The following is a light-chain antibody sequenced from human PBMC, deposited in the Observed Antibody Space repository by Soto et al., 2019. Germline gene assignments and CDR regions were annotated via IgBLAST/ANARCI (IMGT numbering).Light chain of an antibody. Sequence: EVVLTQSPATLSLSPGERATLSCRASQSVTSNLAWYQQKPGQAPSLLIYDASTRATGIPARFSGSGSGTDFALTIRSLEPEDFAVYYCQQRSNWPPYTFGQGTKLEIK. CDR3: QQRSNWPPYT. CDR1: QSVTSN. CDR2: DAS. J-gene: IGKJ2*01. V-gene: IGKV3-11*01.